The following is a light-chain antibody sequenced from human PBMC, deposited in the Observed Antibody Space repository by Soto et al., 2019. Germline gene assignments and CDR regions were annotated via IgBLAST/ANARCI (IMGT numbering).Light chain of an antibody. CDR3: QQRRGT. CDR2: DAS. V-gene: IGKV3-11*01. J-gene: IGKJ1*01. Sequence: IVLTQSPATLSLSPGERATLSCRASQSVSSYLAWYQQKPGQAPRLLIYDASNRATGIPARFSGSGSGTDFTLTISSLEPEEFAVYYCQQRRGTFGQGTKVDIK. CDR1: QSVSSY.